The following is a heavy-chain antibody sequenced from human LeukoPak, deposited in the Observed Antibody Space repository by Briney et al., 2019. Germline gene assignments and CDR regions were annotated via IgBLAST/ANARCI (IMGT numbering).Heavy chain of an antibody. CDR3: AVQTIVANTKGDAFDI. V-gene: IGHV1-2*06. CDR1: GYTFTAYY. Sequence: ASVKVSCKASGYTFTAYYIHWVRQAPGQGLEWVGRINCNSAGTNYAQKFRGRVTITRDTSISTVYMELSSLRSDDTAVYYCAVQTIVANTKGDAFDIWGQGTTVIVSS. D-gene: IGHD5-12*01. CDR2: INCNSAGT. J-gene: IGHJ3*02.